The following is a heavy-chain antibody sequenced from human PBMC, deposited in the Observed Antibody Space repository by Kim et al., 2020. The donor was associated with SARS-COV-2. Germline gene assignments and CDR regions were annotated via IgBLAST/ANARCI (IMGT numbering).Heavy chain of an antibody. D-gene: IGHD4-17*01. CDR3: TRVAYGDSPYFYYGMDV. V-gene: IGHV3-49*04. CDR2: IRSKAYGGTT. CDR1: GFTFGDYA. Sequence: GGSLRLSCTASGFTFGDYAMRWVRQAPGKGLEWVGFIRSKAYGGTTENAASVKGRFTISREDSKGIAYLQMNSLKTEDTAVYFCTRVAYGDSPYFYYGMDVWGQGTTVTVSS. J-gene: IGHJ6*02.